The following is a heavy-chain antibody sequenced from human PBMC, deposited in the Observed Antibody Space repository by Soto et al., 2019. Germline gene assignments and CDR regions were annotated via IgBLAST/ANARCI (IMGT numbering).Heavy chain of an antibody. J-gene: IGHJ5*02. CDR2: IHYTGST. D-gene: IGHD6-13*01. CDR1: VGSVSGYF. V-gene: IGHV4-59*02. CDR3: AKVGRIAAAGTWFDP. Sequence: SETLSLTCTASVGSVSGYFWSWIRQAPGREPELIAYIHYTGSTYYNPSLKSRVTISIDTSRNQFSLKVRSVNAADTAVYYCAKVGRIAAAGTWFDPWGQGILVTVSS.